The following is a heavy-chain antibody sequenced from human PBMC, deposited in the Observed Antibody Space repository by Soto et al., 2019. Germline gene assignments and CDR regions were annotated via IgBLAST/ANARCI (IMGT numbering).Heavy chain of an antibody. CDR2: MNTKNGNT. D-gene: IGHD6-13*01. V-gene: IGHV1-18*01. Sequence: QIYLVQSGAEVKKPGASVKVSCKASGYTFTSYGMIWVRQAPGQGLEWMGWMNTKNGNTHYAQKPQRRVTMTTDTSTTTDYMELSTLPTDDTAVYFCACDHPTYSYSWYYWGQGTLVTVAS. CDR1: GYTFTSYG. CDR3: ACDHPTYSYSWYY. J-gene: IGHJ4*02.